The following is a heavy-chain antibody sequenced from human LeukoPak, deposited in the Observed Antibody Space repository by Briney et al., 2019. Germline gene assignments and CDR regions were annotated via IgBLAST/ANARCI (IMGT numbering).Heavy chain of an antibody. CDR1: GYSISSGYY. CDR3: AFMVRGILLLDY. CDR2: IYHSGST. D-gene: IGHD3-10*01. Sequence: SETLSLTCAVSGYSISSGYYWGWTRQPPGKGLEWIGSIYHSGSTYYNPSLKSRVTISVDTSKNQFSLKLSSVTAADTAVYYCAFMVRGILLLDYWGQGTLVTVSS. J-gene: IGHJ4*02. V-gene: IGHV4-38-2*01.